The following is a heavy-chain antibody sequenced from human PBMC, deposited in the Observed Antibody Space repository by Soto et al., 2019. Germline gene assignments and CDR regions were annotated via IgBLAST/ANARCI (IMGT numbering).Heavy chain of an antibody. Sequence: QVQLQQWGAGLLKPSETLSLTCAVYGGSFSGYYWSWIRQPPGKGLEWIGEINHSGSTNYNPSLKSRVTISVDTSKNQGSLKLSSVTAADTAVYYCARGRRNYYDSSGRTLDYWGQGTLVTVSS. D-gene: IGHD3-22*01. CDR3: ARGRRNYYDSSGRTLDY. CDR2: INHSGST. J-gene: IGHJ4*02. V-gene: IGHV4-34*01. CDR1: GGSFSGYY.